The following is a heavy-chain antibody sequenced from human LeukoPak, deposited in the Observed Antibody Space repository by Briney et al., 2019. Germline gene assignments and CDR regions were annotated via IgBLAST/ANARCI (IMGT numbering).Heavy chain of an antibody. D-gene: IGHD1-26*01. J-gene: IGHJ4*02. CDR2: ISAHNGNT. CDR1: GYTFTNNG. CDR3: ARGMGGSTFADFDS. Sequence: ASVKVSCKASGYTFTNNGISWVRQAPGQGLEWLGWISAHNGNTNYAQKFQGRVTMTSDTSTTTTYMELRSPTSADTAVYYCARGMGGSTFADFDSWGQGTLVTVSS. V-gene: IGHV1-18*01.